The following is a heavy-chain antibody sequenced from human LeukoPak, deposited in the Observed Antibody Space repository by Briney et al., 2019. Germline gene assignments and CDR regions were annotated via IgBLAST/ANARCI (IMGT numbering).Heavy chain of an antibody. CDR2: ISSSSSTI. J-gene: IGHJ4*02. Sequence: GGSLRLSCAASGFTFSSYSMNWVRQAPGKGLEWVSYISSSSSTIYYADSVKGRFTISRDNAKNSLYLQMSSLRDEDTAVYYCARDRGFELPNYFDYWGQGTLVTVSS. V-gene: IGHV3-48*02. D-gene: IGHD1-26*01. CDR3: ARDRGFELPNYFDY. CDR1: GFTFSSYS.